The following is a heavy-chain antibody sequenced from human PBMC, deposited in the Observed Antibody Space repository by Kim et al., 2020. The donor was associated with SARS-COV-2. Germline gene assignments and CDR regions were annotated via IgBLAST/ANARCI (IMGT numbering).Heavy chain of an antibody. Sequence: SETLSLTCTVSGGSISSYSWSWIRQPPGKGLEWIGYTYYSGSTNNNPSLKSRVTISVDTSKNQFSLKLSSVTAADTAVYYCARDRIGYCSSTRCSLHFD. D-gene: IGHD2-2*01. J-gene: IGHJ4*01. CDR1: GGSISSYS. V-gene: IGHV4-59*01. CDR2: TYYSGST. CDR3: ARDRIGYCSSTRCSLHFD.